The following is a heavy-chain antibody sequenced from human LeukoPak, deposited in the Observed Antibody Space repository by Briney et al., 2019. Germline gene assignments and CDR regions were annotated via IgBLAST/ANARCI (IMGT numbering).Heavy chain of an antibody. CDR1: GFTFSNYV. D-gene: IGHD6-13*01. Sequence: PGGSLRLSCAASGFTFSNYVMHWVRQAPGKGLEWVAVISYDGSNKYYADSVKGRFTISRDNSKNTLYLQMNSLRAEDTAVYYCAKDGHSGIAAAGMGVFDYWGQGTLVTVSS. V-gene: IGHV3-30*18. J-gene: IGHJ4*02. CDR3: AKDGHSGIAAAGMGVFDY. CDR2: ISYDGSNK.